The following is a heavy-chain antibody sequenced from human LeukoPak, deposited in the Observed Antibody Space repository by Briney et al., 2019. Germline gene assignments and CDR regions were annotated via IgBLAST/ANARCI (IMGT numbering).Heavy chain of an antibody. Sequence: SETLSLTCTVSGGSISSYYWSWIRQPPGKGLEWIGYIYYSGSTNYNPSLKSRVTTSVDTSKNQFSLKLSSVTAADTAVYYCARPGGVNDAFDIWGQGTMVTVSS. CDR1: GGSISSYY. J-gene: IGHJ3*02. V-gene: IGHV4-59*08. CDR3: ARPGGVNDAFDI. D-gene: IGHD3-3*01. CDR2: IYYSGST.